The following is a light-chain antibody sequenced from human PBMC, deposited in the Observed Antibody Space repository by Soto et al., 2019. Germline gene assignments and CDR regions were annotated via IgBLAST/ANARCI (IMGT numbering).Light chain of an antibody. Sequence: DTVFTQSPGTLSLTSGERATLSCRASQSISGTYLAWYQQKPGQSPRLLIYSASTRAPGIPDRFSGSGSGTECTLTISSLQPDDFETYYCQHYNSYSEAFGQGTKV. CDR2: SAS. V-gene: IGKV3-20*01. CDR3: QHYNSYSEA. J-gene: IGKJ1*01. CDR1: QSISGTY.